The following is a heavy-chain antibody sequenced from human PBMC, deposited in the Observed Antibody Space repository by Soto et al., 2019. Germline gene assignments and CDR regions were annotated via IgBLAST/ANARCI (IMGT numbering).Heavy chain of an antibody. CDR1: GFTFTRYS. V-gene: IGHV3-21*06. CDR3: ARESEDLTSNFDY. Sequence: GGSLRLSCAASGFTFTRYSMNWVRQAPGRGLEWVSSISSTTNYIYYGDSMKGRFTISRDNAKSSLYLEMNSLRAEDTAVYYCARESEDLTSNFDYWGQGTLVTVSS. CDR2: ISSTTNYI. J-gene: IGHJ4*02.